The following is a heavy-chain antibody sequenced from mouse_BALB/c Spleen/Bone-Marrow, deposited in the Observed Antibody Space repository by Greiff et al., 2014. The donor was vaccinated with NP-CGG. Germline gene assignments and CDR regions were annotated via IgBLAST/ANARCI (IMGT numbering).Heavy chain of an antibody. V-gene: IGHV1S81*02. Sequence: VQLVESGAELVKPGASVKLSCKASGYTFTSYYMYWVKQRPGQGLEWLGEINPSNGGTNFNEKFKNKATLTVDKSSSTAYMQLSSLTSEDSAVYYCSRGRRDALDYWGQGTSVTVSS. CDR2: INPSNGGT. CDR3: SRGRRDALDY. J-gene: IGHJ4*01. CDR1: GYTFTSYY.